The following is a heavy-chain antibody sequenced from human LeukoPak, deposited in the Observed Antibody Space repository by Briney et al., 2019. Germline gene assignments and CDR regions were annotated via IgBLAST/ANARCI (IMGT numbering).Heavy chain of an antibody. CDR1: GFVFSNYD. J-gene: IGHJ5*02. D-gene: IGHD5-18*01. V-gene: IGHV3-13*01. Sequence: GGSLRLSCAASGFVFSNYDMHWVRQSTRKGLEWVAHILVAGDTQYADSVKGRFTFSRDNAKNSLYLQMNSLRAEDTAVYYCARDGVRGYSYGPNWFDPWGQGTLVTVSS. CDR2: ILVAGDT. CDR3: ARDGVRGYSYGPNWFDP.